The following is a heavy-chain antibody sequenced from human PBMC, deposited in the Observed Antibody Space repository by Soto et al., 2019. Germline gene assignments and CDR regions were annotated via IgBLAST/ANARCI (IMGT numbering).Heavy chain of an antibody. CDR3: ARHRDGAGSYQYYGLDV. D-gene: IGHD3-10*01. Sequence: QVQLQESGPGLVKASETLSLTCTVSGASINSPDYYWGWIRQPPGRELEWIGSISFGGSTYYNPSLKSRLSISVDTSKNHFSVMLRSVTAADTAVYFCARHRDGAGSYQYYGLDVWGQGTTATVSS. J-gene: IGHJ6*02. CDR1: GASINSPDYY. CDR2: ISFGGST. V-gene: IGHV4-39*01.